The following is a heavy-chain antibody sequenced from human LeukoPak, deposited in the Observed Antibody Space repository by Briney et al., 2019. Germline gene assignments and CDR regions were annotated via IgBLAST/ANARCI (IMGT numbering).Heavy chain of an antibody. CDR1: GFTFSSYA. Sequence: GRSLRLSCAASGFTFSSYAMHWVRQAPGKGLEWVAVISYDGSNKYYADSVKGRFTISRDNSKTTLYLQMNSLRAEDTAVYYCARDHPVYSSGDNWFDPWGQGSLVTVSS. CDR2: ISYDGSNK. D-gene: IGHD6-19*01. J-gene: IGHJ5*02. CDR3: ARDHPVYSSGDNWFDP. V-gene: IGHV3-30*04.